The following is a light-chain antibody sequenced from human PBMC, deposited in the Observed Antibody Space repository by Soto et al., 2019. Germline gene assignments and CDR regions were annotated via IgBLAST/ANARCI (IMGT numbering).Light chain of an antibody. J-gene: IGKJ1*01. CDR1: QSLTTNY. V-gene: IGKV3-20*01. CDR2: DAS. Sequence: EIMLTQSPGTLSLSPGERATLSCGTSQSLTTNYLAWYQRKPGQAPRLLIYDASSRATGIPDRFSGSGSGTDFTLTISRLEPEDFALYFCQQYDTSPWTFGQGTKVDIK. CDR3: QQYDTSPWT.